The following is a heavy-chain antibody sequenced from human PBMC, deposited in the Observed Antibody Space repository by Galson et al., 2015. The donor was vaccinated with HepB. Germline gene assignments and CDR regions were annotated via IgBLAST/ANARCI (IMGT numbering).Heavy chain of an antibody. J-gene: IGHJ6*02. CDR3: ARDYDFWSGRGAAYGMDV. CDR1: GFTFSMYG. Sequence: SLRLSCAASGFTFSMYGMHWVRQAPGKGLEWVAMIWYDGTYKYYEDSVKGRFTISRDNSKNTLYLQMNSLRAEDTAVYYCARDYDFWSGRGAAYGMDVWGQGTTVTVSS. D-gene: IGHD3-3*01. V-gene: IGHV3-33*01. CDR2: IWYDGTYK.